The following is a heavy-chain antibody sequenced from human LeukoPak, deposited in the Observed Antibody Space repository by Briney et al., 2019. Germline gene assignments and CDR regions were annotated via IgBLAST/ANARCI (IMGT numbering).Heavy chain of an antibody. D-gene: IGHD4-17*01. CDR3: AKVTLVFYGAINY. J-gene: IGHJ4*02. CDR1: GFTFSSYA. Sequence: GGSLRLSCAASGFTFSSYAMSWVRQAPGKGLEWVSAISGSGGSTYYADSVKGRFTMSRDNSKNTLYLQMNSLRAEDTAVYYCAKVTLVFYGAINYWGQGTLVTVSS. CDR2: ISGSGGST. V-gene: IGHV3-23*01.